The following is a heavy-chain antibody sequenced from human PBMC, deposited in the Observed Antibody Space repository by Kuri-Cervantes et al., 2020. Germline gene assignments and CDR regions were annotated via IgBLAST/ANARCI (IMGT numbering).Heavy chain of an antibody. CDR1: GGSFSGFY. J-gene: IGHJ4*02. D-gene: IGHD3-9*01. CDR3: ATSGQVYYDILNA. Sequence: SETLSLTCAISGGSFSGFYWSWIRQPPGKGLEWIGEINHSGNTNYNPSLKSRVTISVDTSKNQFSLKMSSVTAADTAVYYCATSGQVYYDILNAWGQGTLVTVSS. CDR2: INHSGNT. V-gene: IGHV4-34*01.